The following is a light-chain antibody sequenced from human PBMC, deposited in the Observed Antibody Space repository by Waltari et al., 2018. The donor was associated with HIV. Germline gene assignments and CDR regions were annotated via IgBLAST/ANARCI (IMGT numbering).Light chain of an antibody. CDR2: KDT. Sequence: SYELTQPPSVSVSPGQTARITCSGNLLAKDYAYWYQQKPAQVPVLMIYKDTGRPPGIPERFSGSSSGTTVTLIISGVQAEDEAVYYCQSSDNSRNWIFGGGTRLTAL. J-gene: IGLJ2*01. V-gene: IGLV3-25*03. CDR3: QSSDNSRNWI. CDR1: LLAKDY.